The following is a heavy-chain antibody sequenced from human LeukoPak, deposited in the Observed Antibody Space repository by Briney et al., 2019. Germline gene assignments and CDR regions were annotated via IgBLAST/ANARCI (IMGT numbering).Heavy chain of an antibody. CDR3: ARDLRREYYYYYYMDV. CDR1: GYTFTSYY. Sequence: ASVKVSCKASGYTFTSYYIHWVRQAPGQGLEWMGWINPNSGGTNYAQKFQGRVTMTRDTSISTAYMELSRLRSDDTAVYYCARDLRREYYYYYYMDVWGKGTTVTVSS. D-gene: IGHD3-3*01. V-gene: IGHV1-2*02. CDR2: INPNSGGT. J-gene: IGHJ6*03.